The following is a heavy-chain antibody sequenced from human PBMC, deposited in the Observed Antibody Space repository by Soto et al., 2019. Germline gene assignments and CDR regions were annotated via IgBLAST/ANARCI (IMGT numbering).Heavy chain of an antibody. J-gene: IGHJ4*02. D-gene: IGHD2-15*01. CDR1: GGSISSYY. V-gene: IGHV4-59*08. Sequence: QVQLQESGPGLVKPSETLSLTCTVSGGSISSYYWSWIRQPPGKGLEWIGYIYYSGSTNYNPSLKSRVTISVDTSKNQFSLKLSSVTVADTAVYYCARRWGSAADYWGQGTLVTVSS. CDR3: ARRWGSAADY. CDR2: IYYSGST.